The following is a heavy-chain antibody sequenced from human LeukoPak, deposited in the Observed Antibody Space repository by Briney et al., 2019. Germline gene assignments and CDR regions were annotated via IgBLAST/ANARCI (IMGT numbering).Heavy chain of an antibody. V-gene: IGHV3-23*01. J-gene: IGHJ4*02. Sequence: GGSLRLSCVASGFTFSSYAMSWVRQAPGKGLEWVSAISGSGVSTYYADSVKGRFTIYRDNSKNTLYLQMNSLRAEDTAVYYCANPGGDDYWGQGTLVTVSS. CDR3: ANPGGDDY. CDR1: GFTFSSYA. D-gene: IGHD3-16*01. CDR2: ISGSGVST.